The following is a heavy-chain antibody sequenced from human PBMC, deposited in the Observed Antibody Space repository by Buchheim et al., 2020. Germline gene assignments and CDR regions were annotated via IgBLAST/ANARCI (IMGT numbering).Heavy chain of an antibody. J-gene: IGHJ6*02. Sequence: QVQLVQSGAEVKKPGSSVKVSCKASGGTFSSYAISWVRQAPGQGLEWMGGIIPIFGTANYAQKFQGRVTITADKSTSTAYMELSSLRSEDTAVYYCARLGNAESSGWYSLRGYYYYGMDVWGQGTT. CDR3: ARLGNAESSGWYSLRGYYYYGMDV. D-gene: IGHD6-19*01. V-gene: IGHV1-69*06. CDR2: IIPIFGTA. CDR1: GGTFSSYA.